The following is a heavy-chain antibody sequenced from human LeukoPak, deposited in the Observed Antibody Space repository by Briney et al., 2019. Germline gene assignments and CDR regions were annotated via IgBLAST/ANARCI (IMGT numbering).Heavy chain of an antibody. CDR3: ARLGSGYHYNHYYGLDV. D-gene: IGHD5-12*01. CDR1: GYMFINYW. V-gene: IGHV5-51*01. CDR2: VYAGDSET. J-gene: IGHJ6*02. Sequence: GESLQISCKGSGYMFINYWIAWVRQMPGKGLEWMGIVYAGDSETRYSPSFQGQVTMSADRSTSTAYLQWSSLTASDSAMYYCARLGSGYHYNHYYGLDVWGQGTRSPS.